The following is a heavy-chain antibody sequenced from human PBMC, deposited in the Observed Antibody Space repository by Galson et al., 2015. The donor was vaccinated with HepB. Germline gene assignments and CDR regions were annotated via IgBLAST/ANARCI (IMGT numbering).Heavy chain of an antibody. J-gene: IGHJ4*02. D-gene: IGHD3-10*02. Sequence: SLRLSCAASGFTFRNYRMTWVRQAPGKGLEWVANIRHGDSAEFYVDSVKGRFTISRDDAKNSLFLQMNSLRAEDTAVYYCARSLSVDLSPRFGLHFDYWGQGTLVTVSS. CDR3: ARSLSVDLSPRFGLHFDY. CDR1: GFTFRNYR. CDR2: IRHGDSAE. V-gene: IGHV3-7*01.